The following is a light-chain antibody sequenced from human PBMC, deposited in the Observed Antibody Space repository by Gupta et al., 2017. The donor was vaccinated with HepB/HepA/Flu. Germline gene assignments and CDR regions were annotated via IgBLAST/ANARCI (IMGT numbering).Light chain of an antibody. CDR1: QSVSSN. V-gene: IGKV3-15*01. Sequence: SPATLSVSPGERATLSCRASQSVSSNLAWYQQKPGQAPRLLIYGASTRATGIPARFSGSGSGTEFTLTISSLQSEDFAVYYCQQYNNWPLAFGQGTKVEIK. CDR3: QQYNNWPLA. J-gene: IGKJ1*01. CDR2: GAS.